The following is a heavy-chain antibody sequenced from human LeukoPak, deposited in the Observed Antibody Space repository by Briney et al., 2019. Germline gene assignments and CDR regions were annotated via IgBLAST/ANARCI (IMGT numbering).Heavy chain of an antibody. J-gene: IGHJ6*02. CDR1: GDTFTGYY. V-gene: IGHV1-2*02. Sequence: ASVKVSCKASGDTFTGYYMHWVRQAPGQGLEWMGCINPNSGGTNYAQKFQGRVTMTRDTSISTAYMELSRLRSDDTAVYYCARDLVAASLYYYGMDVWGQGTTVTVSS. CDR2: INPNSGGT. D-gene: IGHD2-15*01. CDR3: ARDLVAASLYYYGMDV.